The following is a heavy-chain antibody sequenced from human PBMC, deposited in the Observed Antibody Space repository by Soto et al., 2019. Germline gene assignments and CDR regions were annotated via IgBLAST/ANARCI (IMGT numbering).Heavy chain of an antibody. V-gene: IGHV4-59*08. J-gene: IGHJ6*02. Sequence: QVQLQQSGPGLVKPSETLSLTCSVSSGPTSSHNWGWIRQTPGRGLEWIGYVYSTGGTSYNPSLNSWVTQSADTSTNHIPPTLTSGTAADTAVYYCVRQGIGNLHGLVDVWGQGTTVRVSS. D-gene: IGHD1-1*01. CDR3: VRQGIGNLHGLVDV. CDR1: SGPTSSHN. CDR2: VYSTGGT.